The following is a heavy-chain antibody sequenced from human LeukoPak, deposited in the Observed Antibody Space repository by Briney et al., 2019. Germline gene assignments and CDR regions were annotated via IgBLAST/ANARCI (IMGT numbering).Heavy chain of an antibody. V-gene: IGHV3-20*04. CDR3: ARDRLRGIAARGFDY. CDR1: GFTFDDYG. CDR2: INWNGGST. D-gene: IGHD6-6*01. J-gene: IGHJ4*02. Sequence: GGSLRLSCAASGFTFDDYGMSWVRQAPGKGLERVSGINWNGGSTGYADSVKGRFTISRDNAKNSLYLQMNSLRAEDTALYYCARDRLRGIAARGFDYWGQGPLVTVSS.